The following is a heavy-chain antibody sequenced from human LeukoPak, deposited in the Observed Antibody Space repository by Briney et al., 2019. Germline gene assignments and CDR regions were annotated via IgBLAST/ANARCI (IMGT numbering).Heavy chain of an antibody. CDR1: GYTFTGYY. Sequence: ASVKVFCKASGYTFTGYYMHWVRQAPGQGLEWMGWINPNSGGTNYAQKFQGRVTMTRDTSISTAYMELSRLRSDDTAVHYCARGYYGSGSLKFDPWGQGTLVTVSS. CDR3: ARGYYGSGSLKFDP. V-gene: IGHV1-2*02. D-gene: IGHD3-10*01. J-gene: IGHJ5*02. CDR2: INPNSGGT.